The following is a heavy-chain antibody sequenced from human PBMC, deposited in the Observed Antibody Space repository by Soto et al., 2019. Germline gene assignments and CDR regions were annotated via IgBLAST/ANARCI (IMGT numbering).Heavy chain of an antibody. V-gene: IGHV3-23*01. CDR2: ISANGGST. D-gene: IGHD6-6*01. CDR1: GFTFSRYA. J-gene: IGHJ6*02. CDR3: AKGRPGVPYYYGMDV. Sequence: GGSLRLSCAASGFTFSRYAMSWVRQAPGKGLEWVSSISANGGSTYYADSVKGRFTISRDNSKNTLYLQMNSLRAEDTAVYYCAKGRPGVPYYYGMDVWGQGTTVTVSS.